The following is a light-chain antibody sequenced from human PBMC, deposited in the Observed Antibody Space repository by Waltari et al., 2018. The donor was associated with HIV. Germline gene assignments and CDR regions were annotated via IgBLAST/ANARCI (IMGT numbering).Light chain of an antibody. CDR1: TYNIGSNY. CDR2: RND. Sequence: SVLTQPPSASGTPGQRVTISCSGSTYNIGSNYVFWYQHLPGTAPKLLIHRNDQRPSGVPDRFSGSTSGTSASLAISGLRSEDEADYYCVAWDDSLRGVLFGGGTKVAVL. V-gene: IGLV1-47*01. CDR3: VAWDDSLRGVL. J-gene: IGLJ2*01.